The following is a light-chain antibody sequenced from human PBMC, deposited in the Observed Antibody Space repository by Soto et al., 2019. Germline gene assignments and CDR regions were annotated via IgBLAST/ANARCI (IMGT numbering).Light chain of an antibody. CDR3: QQRGNWPLT. CDR2: DAS. Sequence: EIVLTQSAATLSLSPGERATLSCRASQSVSSYLAWYQQRPGQAPRLLIYDASNRATGIPARFSGSGSGTDFTLAVSCLEPEDFAVYYCQQRGNWPLTFGGGTKVDIK. J-gene: IGKJ4*01. V-gene: IGKV3-11*01. CDR1: QSVSSY.